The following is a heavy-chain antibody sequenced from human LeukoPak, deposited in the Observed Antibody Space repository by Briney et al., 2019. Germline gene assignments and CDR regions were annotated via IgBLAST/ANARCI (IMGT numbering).Heavy chain of an antibody. CDR3: AKDLNWGGR. V-gene: IGHV3-23*01. CDR1: GFTFSTSA. J-gene: IGHJ4*02. Sequence: GGSLRLSCAASGFTFSTSAMTWVRQAPGKGLEWVSGISGGGATDYADSVKGRFTISRDNSKNTLYLQINSLRAEDTAIYFCAKDLNWGGRWGQGTLVTVSS. CDR2: ISGGGAT. D-gene: IGHD7-27*01.